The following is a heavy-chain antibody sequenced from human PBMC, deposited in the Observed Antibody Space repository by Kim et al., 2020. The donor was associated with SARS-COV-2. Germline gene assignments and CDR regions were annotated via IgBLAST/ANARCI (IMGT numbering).Heavy chain of an antibody. CDR2: IYYSGST. Sequence: SETLSHTCTVSGGSISSSSYYWGWIRQPPGKGLEWIGSIYYSGSTYYNPSLKSRVTISVDTSKNQFSLKLSSVTAADTAVYYCARHSVVLMVYAHFDYWG. V-gene: IGHV4-39*01. J-gene: IGHJ4*01. CDR3: ARHSVVLMVYAHFDY. D-gene: IGHD2-8*01. CDR1: GGSISSSSYY.